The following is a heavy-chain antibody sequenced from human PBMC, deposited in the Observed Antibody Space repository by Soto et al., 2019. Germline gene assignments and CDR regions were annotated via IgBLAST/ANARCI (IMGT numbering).Heavy chain of an antibody. CDR2: INPSGGST. CDR1: GYTFTSYY. J-gene: IGHJ6*02. CDR3: DTETITMIAYGMDV. Sequence: ASGKVSCKASGYTFTSYYMYWVRQAPGQGLEWMGIINPSGGSTSYAQKFQGRVTMTRDTPTSTVYMELSSLRSEDTAVYYCDTETITMIAYGMDVWGQGNPVTVSS. V-gene: IGHV1-46*01. D-gene: IGHD3-22*01.